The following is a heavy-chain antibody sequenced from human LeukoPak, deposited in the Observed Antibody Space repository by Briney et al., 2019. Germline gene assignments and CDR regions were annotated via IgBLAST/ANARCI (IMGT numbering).Heavy chain of an antibody. J-gene: IGHJ4*02. CDR3: ARQVVAVAGTGYFDY. CDR1: GGSISSSSYY. D-gene: IGHD6-19*01. Sequence: SETLSFTCTVSGGSISSSSYYWGWIRRPPGKGLEWIGNIYYSGSTYYNPSLKSRVTISVDTSKNQFSLKLSSVTAADTAVYYCARQVVAVAGTGYFDYWGQGTLVTVSS. V-gene: IGHV4-39*01. CDR2: IYYSGST.